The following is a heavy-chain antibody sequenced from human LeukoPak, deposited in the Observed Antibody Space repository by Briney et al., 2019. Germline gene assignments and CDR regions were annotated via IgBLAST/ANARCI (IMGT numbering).Heavy chain of an antibody. CDR1: GYTFTSYA. Sequence: ASVKVSCKASGYTFTSYAIHWVRQAPGQRLEWMGWINAGNDNTKYSQKFQGRVTITRDTSASTAYMELSGLRSEDTAVYYCATAYSSDAFDIRGQGTMVTVSS. J-gene: IGHJ3*02. V-gene: IGHV1-3*01. D-gene: IGHD6-13*01. CDR2: INAGNDNT. CDR3: ATAYSSDAFDI.